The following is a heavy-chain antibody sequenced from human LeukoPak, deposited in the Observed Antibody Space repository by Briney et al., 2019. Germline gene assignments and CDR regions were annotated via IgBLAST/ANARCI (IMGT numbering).Heavy chain of an antibody. D-gene: IGHD2-15*01. CDR3: ARYRPIVVVVAANYYYGMDV. CDR1: GFTFSSYG. J-gene: IGHJ6*02. Sequence: GSLRLSCAASGFTFSSYGMHWIRQPPGKGLEWIGEINHSGSTNYNPSLKSRVTISVDTSKNQFSLKLSSVTAADTAVYYCARYRPIVVVVAANYYYGMDVWGQGTTVTVSS. V-gene: IGHV4-34*01. CDR2: INHSGST.